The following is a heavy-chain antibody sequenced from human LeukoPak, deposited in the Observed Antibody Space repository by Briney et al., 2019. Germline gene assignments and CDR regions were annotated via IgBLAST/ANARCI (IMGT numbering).Heavy chain of an antibody. CDR3: ARHTYQLASGY. J-gene: IGHJ4*02. D-gene: IGHD2-2*01. CDR1: GGSISSSSYY. V-gene: IGHV4-39*01. Sequence: SETLSLTCTVSGGSISSSSYYWGWIRQPPGKGLEWIGSIYYSGNTYYTPSLKSRVTISVDTSKNQFSLKLSAVTAADTAVYYGARHTYQLASGYWGQGTLVTVSS. CDR2: IYYSGNT.